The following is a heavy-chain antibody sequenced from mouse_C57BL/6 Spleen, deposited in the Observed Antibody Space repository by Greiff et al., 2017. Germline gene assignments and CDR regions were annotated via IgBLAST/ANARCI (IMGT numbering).Heavy chain of an antibody. D-gene: IGHD2-3*01. CDR2: IDPEDGET. V-gene: IGHV14-2*01. J-gene: IGHJ2*01. CDR1: GFNIKDYY. CDR3: ARGGNYDGYVY. Sequence: EVQLQQSGAELVKPGASVKLSCTASGFNIKDYYMHWVKQRTEQGLEWIGRIDPEDGETKYAQKFQGKATITADTSSNTAYLQLSSLTSEDTAVYYCARGGNYDGYVYWGQGTTLTVSS.